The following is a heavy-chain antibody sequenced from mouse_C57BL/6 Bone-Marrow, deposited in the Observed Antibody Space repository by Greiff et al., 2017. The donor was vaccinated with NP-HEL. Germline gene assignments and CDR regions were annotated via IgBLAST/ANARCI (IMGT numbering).Heavy chain of an antibody. CDR2: IDPSDSYT. CDR1: GYTLTSYW. V-gene: IGHV1-50*01. CDR3: ARGGYGNYWFAY. J-gene: IGHJ3*01. Sequence: VQLQQPGAELVKPGASVKLSCKASGYTLTSYWMQWVKQRPGQGLEWIGEIDPSDSYTNYNQKFKDKATLTADKSSSTAYMQLSSLTYEDSAVYYCARGGYGNYWFAYWGQGTLVTVSA. D-gene: IGHD2-1*01.